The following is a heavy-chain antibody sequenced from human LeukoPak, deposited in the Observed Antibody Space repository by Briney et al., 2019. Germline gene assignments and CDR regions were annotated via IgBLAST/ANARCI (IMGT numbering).Heavy chain of an antibody. Sequence: GGSLRLSCAASGFTVSRSWTSWVRQTPGRGLEWVACIHENGGTEYYVDSVRGRFAISRDNTKNSLYLQMSSLTVEDTAIYYCARDLSSRDAYWGQGTLVTVSS. CDR2: IHENGGTE. CDR3: ARDLSSRDAY. V-gene: IGHV3-7*03. J-gene: IGHJ4*02. D-gene: IGHD6-13*01. CDR1: GFTVSRSW.